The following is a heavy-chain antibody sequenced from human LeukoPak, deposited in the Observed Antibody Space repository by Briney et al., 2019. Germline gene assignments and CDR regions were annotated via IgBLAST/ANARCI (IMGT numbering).Heavy chain of an antibody. J-gene: IGHJ6*02. D-gene: IGHD6-13*01. CDR2: IKQDGSET. CDR1: GFTFSNYW. Sequence: PGGSLRLSCTASGFTFSNYWMSWVRQTPEKGLEWVANIKQDGSETAYVDSVKGRFTISRDNAQSSLYLQMNSLRAEDTAVYYCARDPYSSSWSYGMDVWGQGTVVTVSS. CDR3: ARDPYSSSWSYGMDV. V-gene: IGHV3-7*05.